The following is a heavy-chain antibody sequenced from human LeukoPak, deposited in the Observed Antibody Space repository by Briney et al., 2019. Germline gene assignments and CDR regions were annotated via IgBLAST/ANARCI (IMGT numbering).Heavy chain of an antibody. CDR3: AGGKTVTSGNAFDI. V-gene: IGHV4-39*01. CDR1: GGSSSSSSYY. D-gene: IGHD4-17*01. CDR2: IHYSGNT. J-gene: IGHJ3*02. Sequence: PSETLSLTCTVSGGSSSSSSYYWGWIRQPPGKGLEWIASIHYSGNTHYNPSLKSRVTISVDTSKNQFSLRLTSVTAADTAVYYCAGGKTVTSGNAFDIWGHGTMLTVSS.